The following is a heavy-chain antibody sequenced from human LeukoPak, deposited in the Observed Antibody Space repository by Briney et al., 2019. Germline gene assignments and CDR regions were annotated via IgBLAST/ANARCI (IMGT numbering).Heavy chain of an antibody. D-gene: IGHD4-11*01. CDR1: GGSISSYY. Sequence: SETLSLTCTLSGGSISSYYWTWIRQPPGKGLEWIGYIYYGGITNYNPSLKSRVTISVDTSKNQFSLKLNSVTAADTAVYYCGRVAYGNYVWGQGALVTVSS. J-gene: IGHJ4*02. V-gene: IGHV4-59*01. CDR2: IYYGGIT. CDR3: GRVAYGNYV.